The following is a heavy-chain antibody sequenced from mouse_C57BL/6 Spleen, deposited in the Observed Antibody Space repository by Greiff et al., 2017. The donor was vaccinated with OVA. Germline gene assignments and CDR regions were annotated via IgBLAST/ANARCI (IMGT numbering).Heavy chain of an antibody. Sequence: EVKLQESGGGLVKPGGSLKLSCAASGFTFSSYAMSWVRQTPEKRLEWVATISDGGSYTYYPDNVKGRFTISRDNAKNNLYLQMSHLKSEDTAMYYCAREGYGNYVGAMDYWGQGTSVTVSS. CDR1: GFTFSSYA. J-gene: IGHJ4*01. CDR3: AREGYGNYVGAMDY. D-gene: IGHD2-1*01. V-gene: IGHV5-4*01. CDR2: ISDGGSYT.